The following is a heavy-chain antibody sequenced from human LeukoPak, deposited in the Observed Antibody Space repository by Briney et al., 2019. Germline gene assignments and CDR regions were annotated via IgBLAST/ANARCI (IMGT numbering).Heavy chain of an antibody. D-gene: IGHD1-26*01. J-gene: IGHJ4*02. Sequence: GGSLRLSCAASGFTVSSNYMSWVRQAPGKGLEWVSVIYSGGSTFYADSVKGRFTISRDNSKNTLYLQMNSLRAEDTAVYYCARVTVGALVDYWGQGTLVTVSS. CDR3: ARVTVGALVDY. V-gene: IGHV3-53*01. CDR1: GFTVSSNY. CDR2: IYSGGST.